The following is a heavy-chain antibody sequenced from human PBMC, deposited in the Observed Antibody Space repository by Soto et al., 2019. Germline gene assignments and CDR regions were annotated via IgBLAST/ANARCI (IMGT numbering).Heavy chain of an antibody. D-gene: IGHD2-15*01. V-gene: IGHV3-30-3*01. Sequence: QVQLVESGGGVVQPGRSLRLSCAASGFTFSSYAMHWVRQAPGKGREWVAGISYDGSNKYYADSVKGRFTISRDNSKNTLYLQMNSLRAEDTAVYYCARVPSSSGRAHFDSWGQGTLVTVSS. CDR2: ISYDGSNK. CDR3: ARVPSSSGRAHFDS. J-gene: IGHJ4*02. CDR1: GFTFSSYA.